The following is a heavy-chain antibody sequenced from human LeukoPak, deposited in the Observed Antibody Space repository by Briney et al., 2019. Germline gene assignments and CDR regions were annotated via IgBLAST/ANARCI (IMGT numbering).Heavy chain of an antibody. CDR2: IRYDGSNK. J-gene: IGHJ4*02. V-gene: IGHV3-30*02. D-gene: IGHD3-22*01. Sequence: PGGSLRLSCAASGFTFSSYGMHWVRQAPGKGLEWVAFIRYDGSNKYYADSVKGRFTISRDNSKNTLYLQMNSLRAEDTAVYYCAKDRDYYDSSGYYYDYFDYWGQGTLVTVSS. CDR1: GFTFSSYG. CDR3: AKDRDYYDSSGYYYDYFDY.